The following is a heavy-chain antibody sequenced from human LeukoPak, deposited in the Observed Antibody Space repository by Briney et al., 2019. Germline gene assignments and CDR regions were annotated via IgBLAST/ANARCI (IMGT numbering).Heavy chain of an antibody. Sequence: GGSLRLSCAASGFTFSNFAMTWVRQAPGKGLEWVSSIVGSSSTYYADSLKGRFTISRDNAKNSLYLQMNSLRAEDTAVYYCAKDRPVYYYDSSGYYPLWGQGALVTVSS. D-gene: IGHD3-22*01. J-gene: IGHJ4*02. CDR2: IVGSSST. V-gene: IGHV3-21*01. CDR1: GFTFSNFA. CDR3: AKDRPVYYYDSSGYYPL.